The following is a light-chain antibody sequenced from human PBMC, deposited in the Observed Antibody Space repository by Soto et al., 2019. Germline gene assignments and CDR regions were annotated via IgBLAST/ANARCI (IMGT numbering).Light chain of an antibody. CDR2: GAS. Sequence: DIVLTQSPATLSLSPGERATLSCRASQTFGDSLAWYQHRPGQAPRLLIYGASNTAPGIPDRFSGSGSGTDFTLTISSLEPEDFAVYYCQQRSNWPLTFGGGTKV. CDR1: QTFGDS. V-gene: IGKV3-11*01. CDR3: QQRSNWPLT. J-gene: IGKJ4*01.